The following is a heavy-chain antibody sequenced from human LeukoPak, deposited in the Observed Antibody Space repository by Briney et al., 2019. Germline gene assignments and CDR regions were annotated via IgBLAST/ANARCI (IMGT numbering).Heavy chain of an antibody. CDR3: ARDNSVGDVAWWFDP. Sequence: VASVKVSCKASGYTFTGYYMHWVRQAPGQGLEWMGWINAGNGNTKYSQEFQGRVTITRDTSASTAYMELSSLRSEDTAVYYCARDNSVGDVAWWFDPWGQGTLVTVSS. V-gene: IGHV1/OR15-3*02. D-gene: IGHD1-26*01. CDR1: GYTFTGYY. CDR2: INAGNGNT. J-gene: IGHJ5*02.